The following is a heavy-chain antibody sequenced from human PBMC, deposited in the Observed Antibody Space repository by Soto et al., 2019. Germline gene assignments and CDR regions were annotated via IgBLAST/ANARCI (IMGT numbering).Heavy chain of an antibody. CDR1: GFTFSDYA. Sequence: QVQLVESGGGVVQPGRSLRLSCAASGFTFSDYAVHWVRQAPGKGLEWVAAISYDGSNKYYADSVKGRFTISRDNSKNTLYLKMNGLRAEDKAGYHCARAEDDVMFTGPRGLHGVMDVWGQGTTVTVSS. D-gene: IGHD3-9*01. V-gene: IGHV3-30-3*01. CDR2: ISYDGSNK. CDR3: ARAEDDVMFTGPRGLHGVMDV. J-gene: IGHJ6*02.